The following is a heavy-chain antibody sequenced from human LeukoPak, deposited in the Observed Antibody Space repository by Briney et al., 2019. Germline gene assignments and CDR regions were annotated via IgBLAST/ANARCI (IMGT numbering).Heavy chain of an antibody. CDR3: AREKGYYDFWSGYPQSFDY. J-gene: IGHJ4*02. Sequence: PGGSLRLSCTASGFTFSDYAMHWVRQAPGKGLEWVTIIWSDGNNKYYADSMKGRFTISRDNSKNTLYLEMNSLRTEDTAVYYCAREKGYYDFWSGYPQSFDYWGQGTLVTVSS. V-gene: IGHV3-33*01. D-gene: IGHD3-3*01. CDR1: GFTFSDYA. CDR2: IWSDGNNK.